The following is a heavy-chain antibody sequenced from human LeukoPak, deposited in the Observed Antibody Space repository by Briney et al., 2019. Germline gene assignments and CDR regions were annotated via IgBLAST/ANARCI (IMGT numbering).Heavy chain of an antibody. Sequence: AGGSLRLSCAASGFTFSSYAMSWVRPAPGKGLEWVSAISAGGGSTYYADSVKGRFTISRDSSENTLYLQMNSLRAEDTAVYYCAKGRRDGYNYDYWGQGTPVTVSS. CDR1: GFTFSSYA. CDR3: AKGRRDGYNYDY. V-gene: IGHV3-23*01. D-gene: IGHD5-24*01. J-gene: IGHJ4*02. CDR2: ISAGGGST.